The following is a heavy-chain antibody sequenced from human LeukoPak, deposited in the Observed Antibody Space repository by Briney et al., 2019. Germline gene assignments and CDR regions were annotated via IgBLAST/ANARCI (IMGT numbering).Heavy chain of an antibody. V-gene: IGHV3-30*18. CDR3: AKGDDSSGYYFNYFDL. CDR1: GFTLRTYA. Sequence: QPGRSLRLSSAASGFTLRTYAMRWVRQAPGKGLEWVAAVSYDGSLKYYADSVKGRFTISRDNSKNTLYLQMNSLRAEDTAVYYCAKGDDSSGYYFNYFDLWGQGTLVTVSS. CDR2: VSYDGSLK. D-gene: IGHD3-22*01. J-gene: IGHJ4*02.